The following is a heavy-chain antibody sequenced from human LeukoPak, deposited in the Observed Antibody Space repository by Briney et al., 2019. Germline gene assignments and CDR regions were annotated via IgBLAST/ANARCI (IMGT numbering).Heavy chain of an antibody. CDR2: IYYSGST. Sequence: SETLSLTCTVSGGSISSSSYCWGWIRQPPGKGLEWIGSIYYSGSTYYNPSLKSRVTISVDTSKNQFSLKLSSVTAADMAVYYCARRNGDSDYWGQGTLVTVSS. D-gene: IGHD4-17*01. J-gene: IGHJ4*02. V-gene: IGHV4-39*01. CDR3: ARRNGDSDY. CDR1: GGSISSSSYC.